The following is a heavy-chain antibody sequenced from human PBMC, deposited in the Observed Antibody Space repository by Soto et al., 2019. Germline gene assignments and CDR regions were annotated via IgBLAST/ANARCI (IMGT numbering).Heavy chain of an antibody. CDR1: GCSFTSYW. D-gene: IGHD2-2*02. CDR2: IYPGDSDT. CDR3: ARHKVDCSSTSCYTRFHYYYYMDV. Sequence: GESLKISCKGSGCSFTSYWIGWVRQMPGKGLEWMGIIYPGDSDTRYSPSFQGQVTISADKSISTAYLQWSSLKASDTAMYYCARHKVDCSSTSCYTRFHYYYYMDVWGKGTTVTVSS. J-gene: IGHJ6*03. V-gene: IGHV5-51*01.